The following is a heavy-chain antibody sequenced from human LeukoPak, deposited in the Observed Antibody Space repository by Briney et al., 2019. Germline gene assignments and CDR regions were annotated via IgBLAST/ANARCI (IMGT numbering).Heavy chain of an antibody. J-gene: IGHJ6*02. CDR3: ARGHQRNYYDSGTYYNTAYSYGMDV. V-gene: IGHV1-18*01. CDR1: GYTFTSYG. Sequence: GASVKVSCKASGYTFTSYGISWVRQAPGQGLEWMGWISAYNGNTNYAQKLQGRVTMTTDTSTSTAYMELRSLRSDDTAVYYCARGHQRNYYDSGTYYNTAYSYGMDVWGQGTTVTVSS. CDR2: ISAYNGNT. D-gene: IGHD3-10*01.